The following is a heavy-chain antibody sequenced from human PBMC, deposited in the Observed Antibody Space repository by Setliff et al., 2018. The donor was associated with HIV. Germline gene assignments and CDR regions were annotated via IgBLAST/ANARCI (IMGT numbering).Heavy chain of an antibody. CDR2: IGTGGDT. J-gene: IGHJ6*02. V-gene: IGHV3-13*01. CDR1: GFAFSDYD. Sequence: GGSLRLSCATSGFAFSDYDFHWVRQVTGEGLEWVSAIGTGGDTYYADSVKGRFTISRENAKNSLYLQMNNVRAGDTAVYYCTRELNGHTSYHYFFGLDVRGQGTTVPGSS. CDR3: TRELNGHTSYHYFFGLDV. D-gene: IGHD2-2*01.